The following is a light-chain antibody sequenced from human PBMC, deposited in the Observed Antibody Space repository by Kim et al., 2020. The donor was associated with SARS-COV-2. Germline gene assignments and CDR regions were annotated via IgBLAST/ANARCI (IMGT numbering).Light chain of an antibody. CDR3: QHSYGTPS. CDR1: QTISTY. J-gene: IGKJ1*01. CDR2: AAS. Sequence: SASVGDRVTITCRASQTISTYLNWYQQKPGKAPKLLIYAASSLQSGFPSRFSGSGSGTDFTLTISSLQPEDFATYYCQHSYGTPSFGQGTKVDIK. V-gene: IGKV1-39*01.